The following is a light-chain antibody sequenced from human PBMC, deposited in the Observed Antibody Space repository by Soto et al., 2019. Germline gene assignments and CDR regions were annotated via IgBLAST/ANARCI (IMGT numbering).Light chain of an antibody. V-gene: IGKV3-15*01. CDR2: GAS. CDR3: QQYTNWPPFT. Sequence: EIVLTQSPATLSVSQGETATLSCRASQNVGSSLAWYQQISGQGPRLLIYGASTRAAGVPARFSGSASGKEYTLTITSLQSEDSPLYYCQQYTNWPPFTFGQGTRLEIK. J-gene: IGKJ2*01. CDR1: QNVGSS.